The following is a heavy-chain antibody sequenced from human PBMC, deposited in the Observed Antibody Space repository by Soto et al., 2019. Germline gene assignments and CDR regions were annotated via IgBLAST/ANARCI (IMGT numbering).Heavy chain of an antibody. CDR3: AREEASSYASRHLRD. CDR1: GGSMSSFY. V-gene: IGHV4-4*07. CDR2: IDGFGGT. J-gene: IGHJ4*02. D-gene: IGHD3-16*01. Sequence: QVQLQESGPGLVKSSETLSLTCTVSGGSMSSFYWSWIRQPAGKGLEWIARIDGFGGTNYNPSLKSRVTLSLDPSEKKVSLTLTSVTAAYTAVNYCAREEASSYASRHLRDWGQGTLVTVSS.